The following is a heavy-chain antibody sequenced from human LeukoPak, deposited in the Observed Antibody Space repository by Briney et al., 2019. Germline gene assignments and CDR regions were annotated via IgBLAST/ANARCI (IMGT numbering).Heavy chain of an antibody. D-gene: IGHD3-10*01. J-gene: IGHJ5*02. CDR3: ATASYGSGSYYNRCWFDP. CDR1: GYTLTEIS. V-gene: IGHV1-24*01. Sequence: GASVKVSCKVSGYTLTEISMHWVRQAPGKGLEWMGGFDPEDGETIYAQKFQGRVTMTEDTSTDTAYMELSSLRSEDTAVYYCATASYGSGSYYNRCWFDPWGQGTLVTVSS. CDR2: FDPEDGET.